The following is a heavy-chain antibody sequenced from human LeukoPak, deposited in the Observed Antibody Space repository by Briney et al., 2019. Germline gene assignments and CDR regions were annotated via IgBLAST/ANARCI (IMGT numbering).Heavy chain of an antibody. CDR3: ATGIWSYYDSSGYYLDY. Sequence: GASVKVSCKVSGYTLTELSMHWVRQAPGKGLEWMGGFDPEDGETIYAQKFQGRVTITEDTSTDTAYMELSSLRSEDTAVYYCATGIWSYYDSSGYYLDYWGQGTLVTVSS. D-gene: IGHD3-22*01. CDR2: FDPEDGET. CDR1: GYTLTELS. J-gene: IGHJ4*02. V-gene: IGHV1-24*01.